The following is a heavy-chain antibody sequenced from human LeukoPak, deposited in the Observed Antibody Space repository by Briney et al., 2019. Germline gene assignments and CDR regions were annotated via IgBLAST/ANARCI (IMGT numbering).Heavy chain of an antibody. D-gene: IGHD3-22*01. CDR3: AKRGVVIRVILVGFHKEAYYFDS. CDR1: GITLSNYG. J-gene: IGHJ4*02. CDR2: ISDSGGRT. V-gene: IGHV3-23*01. Sequence: GGSLRLSCAVYGITLSNYGMSWDRQAPGKGLEWVAGISDSGGRTNYADSVKGRFTISRDNPKNTLYLQMNSLRAEDTAVYFCAKRGVVIRVILVGFHKEAYYFDSWGQGALVTVSS.